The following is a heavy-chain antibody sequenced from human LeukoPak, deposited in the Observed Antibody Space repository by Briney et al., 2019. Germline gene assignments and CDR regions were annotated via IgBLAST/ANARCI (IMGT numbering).Heavy chain of an antibody. CDR2: INPHSGDT. D-gene: IGHD2-15*01. CDR3: AKALSQDLINWFDP. CDR1: GYIFTGHH. Sequence: ALVRVSCKTTGYIFTGHHVHWVRQAPGQGLEWLGWINPHSGDTNYAQTFQGRVAMTRDTSINTAYMELSRLTSDDTAVYYCAKALSQDLINWFDPWGQGTLVTVSS. V-gene: IGHV1-2*02. J-gene: IGHJ5*02.